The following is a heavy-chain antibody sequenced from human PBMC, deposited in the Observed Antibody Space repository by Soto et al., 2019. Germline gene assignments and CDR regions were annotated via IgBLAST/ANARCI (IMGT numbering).Heavy chain of an antibody. Sequence: QVQLVQSGAEVKKPGSSVKVSCKASGGTFSSYAISWVRQAPGQGLEWMGGIIPIFGTANYAQKFQGRVTITADESTSTAYVELSSLRPEDTAVYYCARDRSHDYGYLRREYYFDYWGQGTLVTVSS. J-gene: IGHJ4*02. CDR2: IIPIFGTA. CDR3: ARDRSHDYGYLRREYYFDY. CDR1: GGTFSSYA. V-gene: IGHV1-69*01. D-gene: IGHD4-17*01.